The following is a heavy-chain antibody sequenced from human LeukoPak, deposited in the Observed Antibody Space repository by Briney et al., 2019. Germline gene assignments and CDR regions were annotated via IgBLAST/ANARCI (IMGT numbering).Heavy chain of an antibody. Sequence: SETLSLTCTVSGGSVSSGSYYWSWIRQPPGKGLEWIGYIYYSGSTNYNPSLKSRVTISVDTSKNQSSLKLSSVTAADTAVYYCARGGSGSPAHWGQGTLVTVSS. D-gene: IGHD3-10*01. J-gene: IGHJ4*02. CDR3: ARGGSGSPAH. V-gene: IGHV4-61*01. CDR1: GGSVSSGSYY. CDR2: IYYSGST.